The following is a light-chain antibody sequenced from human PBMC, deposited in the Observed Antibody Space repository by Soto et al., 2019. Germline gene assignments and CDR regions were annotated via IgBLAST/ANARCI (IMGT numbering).Light chain of an antibody. J-gene: IGLJ1*01. V-gene: IGLV1-40*01. CDR3: QSYDSSLSGSEV. Sequence: QLVLTQPPSVSGAPGQRVTISCTGSSSNIGAGHDVHWYQHLPGTTPKLLIYGNGNRPSGVPDRFSGSKSGTSASLANTGLQAEDEADYYCQSYDSSLSGSEVFGTGTKLTVL. CDR2: GNG. CDR1: SSNIGAGHD.